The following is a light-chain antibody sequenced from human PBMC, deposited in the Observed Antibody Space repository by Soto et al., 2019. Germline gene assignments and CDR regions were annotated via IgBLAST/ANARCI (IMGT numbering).Light chain of an antibody. V-gene: IGKV3-20*01. Sequence: EIVLTQTPGTLSLSPGETATLSCRASQSVSSSSLAWYQQRPGQAPRLLSSVASNRASGSPDRFSGSGSGTDFTLTISRLEPEDFEFDYCQHYGIAPLTVGGGTKVEIK. CDR3: QHYGIAPLT. J-gene: IGKJ4*01. CDR1: QSVSSSS. CDR2: VAS.